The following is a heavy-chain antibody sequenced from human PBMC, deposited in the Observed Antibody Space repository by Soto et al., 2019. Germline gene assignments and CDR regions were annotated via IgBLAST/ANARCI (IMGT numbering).Heavy chain of an antibody. Sequence: GSLRLSCVASGXTFRTYTMNWVRRAPGKGLELVSGIRGFSPYTFYSESLTCRFTISRDNAKNSLYPQMNSLGAEHTALYYCERDRGYDAHDYYYNAMDVWGQGTTVPVSS. CDR3: ERDRGYDAHDYYYNAMDV. V-gene: IGHV3-21*01. D-gene: IGHD2-15*01. CDR1: GXTFRTYT. J-gene: IGHJ6*02. CDR2: IRGFSPYT.